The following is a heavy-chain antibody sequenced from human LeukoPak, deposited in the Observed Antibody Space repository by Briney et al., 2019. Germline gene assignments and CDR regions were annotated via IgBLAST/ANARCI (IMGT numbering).Heavy chain of an antibody. CDR1: GGSFSSHA. Sequence: ASVKVSCKASGGSFSSHAINWVRQAPGQGLEWMGIINPSGGSTSYAQKFQGRVTMTRDTSTGTVYMELSSLRSEDTAVYYCASSPSIQLWFSRVPIGEYYFDYWGQGTLVTVSS. D-gene: IGHD5-18*01. V-gene: IGHV1-46*01. CDR3: ASSPSIQLWFSRVPIGEYYFDY. CDR2: INPSGGST. J-gene: IGHJ4*02.